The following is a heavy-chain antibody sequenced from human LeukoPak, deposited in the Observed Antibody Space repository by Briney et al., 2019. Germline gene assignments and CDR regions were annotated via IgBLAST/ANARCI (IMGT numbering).Heavy chain of an antibody. CDR1: GFTFCDYC. J-gene: IGHJ4*02. CDR2: IRWNSGSI. CDR3: AKVEHCSSTSCYEGALDY. D-gene: IGHD2-2*01. Sequence: FLKLSCSASGFTFCDYCIHWVRQGPGEGLGLGLGIRWNSGSIGYADSVKGRFTISRDNAKNSLYLQMNSLRAEDTALYYCAKVEHCSSTSCYEGALDYWGQGTLVTVSS. V-gene: IGHV3-9*01.